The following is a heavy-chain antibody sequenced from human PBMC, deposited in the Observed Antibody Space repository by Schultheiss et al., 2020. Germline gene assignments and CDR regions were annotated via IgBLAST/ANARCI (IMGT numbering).Heavy chain of an antibody. J-gene: IGHJ4*02. CDR3: ARRWGSGSWYFDY. CDR1: GFTFSTYS. D-gene: IGHD6-13*01. Sequence: GGSLRLSCAASGFTFSTYSMSWVRQAPGKGLEWVSAISGSGGSTYYADSVKGRFTISRDNAKNSLYLQMNSLRAEDTAVYYCARRWGSGSWYFDYWGQGTLVTGSS. CDR2: ISGSGGST. V-gene: IGHV3-21*01.